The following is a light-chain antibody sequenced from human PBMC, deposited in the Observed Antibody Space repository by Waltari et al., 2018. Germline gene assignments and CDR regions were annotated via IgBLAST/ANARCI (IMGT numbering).Light chain of an antibody. CDR2: DNN. CDR1: SSNIGNNY. Sequence: QSVLTQPPSVSAAPGQMVTISCSGSSSNIGNNYVSWYQQLPGTAPRLLIYDNNHRPSGFPDRFSGSKAGTSATLGITGLQTGDEADYYCASYDSDLDDVPFGGGTKLTVL. J-gene: IGLJ2*01. V-gene: IGLV1-51*02. CDR3: ASYDSDLDDVP.